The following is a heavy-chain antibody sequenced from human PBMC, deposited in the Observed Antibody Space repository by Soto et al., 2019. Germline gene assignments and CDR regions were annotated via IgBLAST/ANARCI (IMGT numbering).Heavy chain of an antibody. CDR3: ARDYYSNTYYYYMDV. CDR2: ISAYNGNT. Sequence: ASVKVSCKASGYTFTSYGISWVRQAPGQGLEWMGWISAYNGNTNYAQKLQGRVTMTTDTSTSTAYMELRSLRSDDTAVYYCARDYYSNTYYYYMDVWGKGTTVTSP. CDR1: GYTFTSYG. J-gene: IGHJ6*03. D-gene: IGHD4-4*01. V-gene: IGHV1-18*01.